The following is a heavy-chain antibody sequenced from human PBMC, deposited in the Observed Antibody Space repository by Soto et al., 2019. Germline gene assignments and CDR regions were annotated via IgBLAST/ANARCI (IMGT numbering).Heavy chain of an antibody. Sequence: EVQLAESGGGLAQPGGSLRLSCAASGFTLSGYAMEWVRQAPGKGLEYVSGISSNGVGTYYANSVQGRFTISRDNSKNTVYLQMGSLRPEDMAVYYCARRARPDFYYMDVWGKGTTGTVSS. V-gene: IGHV3-64*01. J-gene: IGHJ6*03. D-gene: IGHD6-6*01. CDR2: ISSNGVGT. CDR1: GFTLSGYA. CDR3: ARRARPDFYYMDV.